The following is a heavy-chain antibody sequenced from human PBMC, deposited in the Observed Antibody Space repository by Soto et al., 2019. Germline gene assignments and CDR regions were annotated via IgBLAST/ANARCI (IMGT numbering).Heavy chain of an antibody. CDR1: GFTVSNTG. CDR2: LWYDGTTT. V-gene: IGHV3-33*01. CDR3: ERDACFPCRSIPYLDS. Sequence: QVHLVESGGGVVRPGGSLRLSCAASGFTVSNTGMHWVRQAPGKGLERVAVLWYDGTTTFYAVSVRGRFTVSRGISVNTFCLQMNTLRAEDTAVYYCERDACFPCRSIPYLDSWGQGTMVTVSS. J-gene: IGHJ4*02. D-gene: IGHD2-2*01.